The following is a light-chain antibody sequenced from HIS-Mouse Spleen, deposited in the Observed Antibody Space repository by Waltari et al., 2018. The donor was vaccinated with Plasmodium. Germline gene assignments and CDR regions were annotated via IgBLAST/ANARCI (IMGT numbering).Light chain of an antibody. J-gene: IGLJ2*01. CDR2: QDS. CDR3: QAWDSSTAV. Sequence: SYELTQPPSVSVSPGQTASITCSGDKLGDKYACWYQKKPGQSPVLVIDQDSKRPSGIPERFSGSNSGNAATLTISGTQAMDEADYYCQAWDSSTAVFGGGTKLTVL. CDR1: KLGDKY. V-gene: IGLV3-1*01.